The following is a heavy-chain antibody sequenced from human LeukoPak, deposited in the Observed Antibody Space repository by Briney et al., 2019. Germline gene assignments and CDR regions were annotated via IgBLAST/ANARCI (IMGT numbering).Heavy chain of an antibody. D-gene: IGHD1-26*01. CDR1: GYTLTELS. CDR3: ATPRDSGSYRDY. J-gene: IGHJ4*02. V-gene: IGHV1-24*01. CDR2: FDPEDGET. Sequence: ASVKVSCKVSGYTLTELSMHWVRQAPGKGLEWRGGFDPEDGETIYAQKFQGRVTMTEDTSTDTAYMELSSLRSEGTAVYYCATPRDSGSYRDYWGQGTLVTVSS.